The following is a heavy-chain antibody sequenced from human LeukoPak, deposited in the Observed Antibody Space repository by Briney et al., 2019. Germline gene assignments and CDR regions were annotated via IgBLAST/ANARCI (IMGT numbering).Heavy chain of an antibody. J-gene: IGHJ3*02. CDR3: ARDPYSSSWLRGDAFDI. D-gene: IGHD6-13*01. CDR1: GFTFSSYS. CDR2: ISSSSSYI. V-gene: IGHV3-21*01. Sequence: PGGSLRLSCAASGFTFSSYSMNWVRQAPGKGPEWVSSISSSSSYIYYADSVKGRFTISRDNAKNSLYLQMNSLRAEDTAVYYCARDPYSSSWLRGDAFDIWGQGTMVTVSS.